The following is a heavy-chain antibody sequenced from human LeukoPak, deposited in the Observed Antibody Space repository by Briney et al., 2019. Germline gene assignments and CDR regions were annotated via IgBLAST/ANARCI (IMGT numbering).Heavy chain of an antibody. D-gene: IGHD4-17*01. CDR3: AREGENHMTTVTIGYWFDP. Sequence: ASVKVSCKASGYTFTSYDINWVRQATGQGLEWMGWMNPNSGNTGYAQKFQGRVTMTRNTSISTAYMELSSLRSEDTAVYYCAREGENHMTTVTIGYWFDPWGQGTLVAVSS. CDR1: GYTFTSYD. J-gene: IGHJ5*02. CDR2: MNPNSGNT. V-gene: IGHV1-8*01.